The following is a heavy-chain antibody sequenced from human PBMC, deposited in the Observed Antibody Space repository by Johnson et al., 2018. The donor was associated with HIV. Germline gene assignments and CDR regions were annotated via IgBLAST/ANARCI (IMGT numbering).Heavy chain of an antibody. CDR1: GFTFSDYY. CDR3: ARRRVDGDDAFDM. D-gene: IGHD5-12*01. J-gene: IGHJ3*02. CDR2: IKSKTDGGTT. V-gene: IGHV3-15*01. Sequence: VQLVESGGGVVKPGGSLRLSCAASGFTFSDYYMSWIRQAPGKGLEWVGRIKSKTDGGTTDYAAPVQGRFTISRDDAKNKLYLNMNSLRGEDTAVYYCARRRVDGDDAFDMWGQWTMVSVSS.